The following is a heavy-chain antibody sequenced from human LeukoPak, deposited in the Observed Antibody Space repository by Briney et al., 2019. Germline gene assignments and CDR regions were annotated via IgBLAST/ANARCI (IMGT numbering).Heavy chain of an antibody. CDR2: ISAYNGNT. J-gene: IGHJ3*02. CDR3: ARADYYGSSGYLALDAFDI. V-gene: IGHV1-18*01. CDR1: GYTFTSYG. Sequence: ASVKVSCKASGYTFTSYGISWVRQAPGQGLEWMGWISAYNGNTNYAQKLQGRVTMTTDTSTSTAYMELRSLRSDDTAVYYCARADYYGSSGYLALDAFDIWGQGTMVTVSS. D-gene: IGHD3-22*01.